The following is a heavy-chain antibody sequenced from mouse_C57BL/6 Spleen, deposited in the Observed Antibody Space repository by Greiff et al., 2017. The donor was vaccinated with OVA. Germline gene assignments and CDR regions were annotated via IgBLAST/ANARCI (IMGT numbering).Heavy chain of an antibody. J-gene: IGHJ2*01. CDR3: ARDQSFYYFDY. CDR2: INYDGSST. Sequence: EVKLVESEGGLVQPGSSMKLSCTASGFTFSDYYMAWVRQVPEKGLEWVANINYDGSSTYYLDSLKSRFIISRDNAKNILYLQMSSLNSEDTATYYCARDQSFYYFDYWGQGTTLTVSS. V-gene: IGHV5-16*01. CDR1: GFTFSDYY.